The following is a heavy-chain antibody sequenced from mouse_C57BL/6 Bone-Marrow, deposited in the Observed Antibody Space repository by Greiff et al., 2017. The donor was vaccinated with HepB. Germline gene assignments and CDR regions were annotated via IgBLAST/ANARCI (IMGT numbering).Heavy chain of an antibody. D-gene: IGHD3-1*01. CDR3: ARGFFPYFDY. Sequence: EVQLQESGPGLVKPSQSLSLTCSVTGYSITSGYYWNWIRQFPGNKLEWMGYISYDGSNNYNPSLKNRISITRDTSKNQFFLKLNSVTTEDTATYYCARGFFPYFDYWGQGTTLTVSS. V-gene: IGHV3-6*01. CDR1: GYSITSGYY. J-gene: IGHJ2*01. CDR2: ISYDGSN.